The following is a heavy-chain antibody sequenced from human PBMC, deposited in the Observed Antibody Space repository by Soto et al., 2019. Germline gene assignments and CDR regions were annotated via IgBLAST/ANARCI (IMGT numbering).Heavy chain of an antibody. CDR3: AKENGYSSSWFEFDY. D-gene: IGHD6-13*01. CDR2: ISDDGSNT. J-gene: IGHJ4*02. V-gene: IGHV3-30-3*01. CDR1: GFTFSRHT. Sequence: GGSLRLSCAASGFTFSRHTMHWVRQAPGKGLEWVAAISDDGSNTYYADSVKGRFTISRDNSKNTLYLQMNSLRAEDTAVYYCAKENGYSSSWFEFDYWGQGTLVTVSS.